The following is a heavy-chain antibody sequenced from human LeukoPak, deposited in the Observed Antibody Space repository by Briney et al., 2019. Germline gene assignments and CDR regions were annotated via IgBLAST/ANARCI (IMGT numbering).Heavy chain of an antibody. D-gene: IGHD2-15*01. V-gene: IGHV3-48*04. CDR2: ISSSGSTI. J-gene: IGHJ6*03. CDR1: GFTFSSYA. CDR3: ARVLRYCSGGNCYSGGLGYMDV. Sequence: GGSLRLSCAASGFTFSSYAMSWVRQAPGKGLEWVSYISSSGSTIYYADSVKGRFTISRDNAKNSLYLQMNSLRAEDTAVYYCARVLRYCSGGNCYSGGLGYMDVWGKGTTVTISS.